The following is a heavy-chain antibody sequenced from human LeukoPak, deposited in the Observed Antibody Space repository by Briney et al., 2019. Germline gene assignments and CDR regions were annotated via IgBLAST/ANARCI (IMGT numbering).Heavy chain of an antibody. Sequence: PSETLSLTCTVSGGSISSYYWSWIRQPPGKGLEWIGYIYYSGSTNYNPSLKSRVTISVDTSKNQFSLKLSSVTAADTAVYYCARDRIAAAGSYGMDVWGQGTTVTVSS. CDR3: ARDRIAAAGSYGMDV. CDR2: IYYSGST. V-gene: IGHV4-59*01. CDR1: GGSISSYY. D-gene: IGHD6-13*01. J-gene: IGHJ6*02.